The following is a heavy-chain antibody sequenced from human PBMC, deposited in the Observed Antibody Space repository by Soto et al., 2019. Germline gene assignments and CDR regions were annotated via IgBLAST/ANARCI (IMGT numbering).Heavy chain of an antibody. CDR2: VSYNGRKE. D-gene: IGHD2-2*01. Sequence: QVQLVESGGGVVQPGRSLRLSCVASGFTFSNYGMHWVRQAPGKGLEWVALVSYNGRKEYYADCVKGRFSISRDNSKNTLYVQMNTLRDEDTAVYYCAKDSLRGEVPAALNFDYWGRGTLVTVSS. CDR3: AKDSLRGEVPAALNFDY. CDR1: GFTFSNYG. V-gene: IGHV3-30*18. J-gene: IGHJ4*02.